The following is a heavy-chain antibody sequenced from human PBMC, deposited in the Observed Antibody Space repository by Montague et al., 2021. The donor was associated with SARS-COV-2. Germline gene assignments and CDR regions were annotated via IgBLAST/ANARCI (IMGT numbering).Heavy chain of an antibody. D-gene: IGHD4-17*01. J-gene: IGHJ4*02. Sequence: TLSLTCTVSGGSISSPGYYWSWIRQPAGKGLEWIGRIYTSGTTNYNPSLKSRVTISVDTSKNQFSLKLASVTAADTAVYYCPRFTAVTSSLDFWGQGTLVPVSS. CDR3: PRFTAVTSSLDF. CDR1: GGSISSPGYY. V-gene: IGHV4-61*02. CDR2: IYTSGTT.